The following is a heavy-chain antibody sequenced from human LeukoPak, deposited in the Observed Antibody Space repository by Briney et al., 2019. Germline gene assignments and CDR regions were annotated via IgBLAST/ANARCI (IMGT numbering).Heavy chain of an antibody. J-gene: IGHJ3*02. CDR3: ATISVPTDYGDSEGDDAFDI. V-gene: IGHV5-51*01. Sequence: TGESLKISCKGSESTFSTQWIAWVRQMPGKGLEWMGIIYPDDSDTRYSPAFQGQVTISADKTINTAYLQWSSLKASDTAMYYCATISVPTDYGDSEGDDAFDIWGQGTMVIVSS. CDR2: IYPDDSDT. D-gene: IGHD4-17*01. CDR1: ESTFSTQW.